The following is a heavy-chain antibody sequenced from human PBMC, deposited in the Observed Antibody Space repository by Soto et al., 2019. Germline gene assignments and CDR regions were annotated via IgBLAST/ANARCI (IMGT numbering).Heavy chain of an antibody. CDR1: GASISRGGYY. D-gene: IGHD3-3*01. J-gene: IGHJ4*02. CDR3: ARGPPFVR. Sequence: SETLSLTCTVSGASISRGGYYWSWVRQHPGKGLEWIGYIYYSGSTNYNPSLKSRVTISVDRSKNQFSLKLSSVTAADTAVYYCARGPPFVRWGQGTLVTVSS. CDR2: IYYSGST. V-gene: IGHV4-61*08.